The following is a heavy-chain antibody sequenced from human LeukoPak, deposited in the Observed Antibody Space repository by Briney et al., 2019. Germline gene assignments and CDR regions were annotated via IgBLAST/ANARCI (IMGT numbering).Heavy chain of an antibody. J-gene: IGHJ4*02. CDR3: VKARMPHCGTDCLES. D-gene: IGHD2-21*02. V-gene: IGHV3-23*01. CDR2: IRGSGGGT. Sequence: GGSLRLSCATSGFTFSNYGMSWVRQAPGKGLEWVSVIRGSGGGTYYADSVKGRFTISRDNSKNTVYLQMNSLRAEDTAVYYCVKARMPHCGTDCLESWGQGTLVTVSS. CDR1: GFTFSNYG.